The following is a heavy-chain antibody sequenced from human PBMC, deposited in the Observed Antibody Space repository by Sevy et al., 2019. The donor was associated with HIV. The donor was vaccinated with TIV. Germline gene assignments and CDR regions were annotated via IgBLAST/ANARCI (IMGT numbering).Heavy chain of an antibody. V-gene: IGHV1-18*01. J-gene: IGHJ4*02. D-gene: IGHD2-15*01. CDR1: GYTFTSYR. Sequence: ASVKVSCKASGYTFTSYRVSWVRQAPGQGLEWMGWISAHNGDTHYAQKFQGRVTMTTDTPTSTAYMDLRSLRSDDTAVYYCARAYCSGGSCYSLEYWGQGTLVIVSS. CDR3: ARAYCSGGSCYSLEY. CDR2: ISAHNGDT.